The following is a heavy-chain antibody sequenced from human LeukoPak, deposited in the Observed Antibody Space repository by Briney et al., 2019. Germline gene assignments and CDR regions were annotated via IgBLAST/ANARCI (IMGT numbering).Heavy chain of an antibody. CDR1: GGSFSGYY. CDR2: INHRGST. V-gene: IGHV4-34*01. J-gene: IGHJ4*02. D-gene: IGHD6-19*01. CDR3: ARAAVGSSGWPFDY. Sequence: PSETLSLTCAVYGGSFSGYYWSWIRQPPGKGLEWIGEINHRGSTNYNPSLKSRVTISVDTSKNQFSLKLSSVTAADTAVYYCARAAVGSSGWPFDYWGQGTLVTVSS.